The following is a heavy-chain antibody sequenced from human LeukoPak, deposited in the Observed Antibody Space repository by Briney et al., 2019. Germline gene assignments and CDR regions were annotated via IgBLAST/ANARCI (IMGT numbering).Heavy chain of an antibody. CDR3: ARAAYYYADAFDI. CDR1: GGSISSYY. V-gene: IGHV4-59*01. J-gene: IGHJ3*02. CDR2: IYYSGST. Sequence: SETLSLTCTVSGGSISSYYWSWIRQPPGKGLGWIGYIYYSGSTNYNPSLKSRVTISVDTSKNQFSLKLSSVTAADTAVYYCARAAYYYADAFDIWGQGTMVTVSS. D-gene: IGHD3-10*01.